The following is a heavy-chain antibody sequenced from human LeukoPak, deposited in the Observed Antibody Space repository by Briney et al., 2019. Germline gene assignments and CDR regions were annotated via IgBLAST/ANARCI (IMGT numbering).Heavy chain of an antibody. Sequence: GGSLRLSCAASGFSFSNYEMNWVRQAPGKGLEWVSSISSSSSYIYYADSVKGRFTISRDNAKNSLYLQMNSLRAEDTAVYYCARDVLWFGELLLSGAFDIWGQGTMVTVSS. CDR1: GFSFSNYE. J-gene: IGHJ3*02. D-gene: IGHD3-10*01. V-gene: IGHV3-21*01. CDR3: ARDVLWFGELLLSGAFDI. CDR2: ISSSSSYI.